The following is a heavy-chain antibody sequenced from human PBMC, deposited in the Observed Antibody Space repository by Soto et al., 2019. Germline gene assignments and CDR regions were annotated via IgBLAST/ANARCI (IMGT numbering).Heavy chain of an antibody. J-gene: IGHJ5*02. CDR2: IYYTGKT. V-gene: IGHV4-30-4*01. D-gene: IGHD2-2*01. Sequence: TLSLTCSVSGDYIHVGGYYWTWIRQRPGKGLEWMGYIYYTGKTYYNPSLESRLTMSVDRSKNQFSLRLTSVTAADTAVYFCGRDLTSNANCIDPWGQGTLVTVSA. CDR1: GDYIHVGGYY. CDR3: GRDLTSNANCIDP.